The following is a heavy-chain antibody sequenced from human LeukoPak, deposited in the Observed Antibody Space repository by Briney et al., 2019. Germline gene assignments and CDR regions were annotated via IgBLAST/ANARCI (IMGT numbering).Heavy chain of an antibody. V-gene: IGHV4-39*07. D-gene: IGHD3-22*01. J-gene: IGHJ4*02. CDR2: IYSSGST. CDR3: ARGGENYYDSSGYYS. Sequence: SETLPLTCNVSGVSISSSSYYWGWIRQPPGKGLEWIGSIYSSGSTYYNSSLKSRVTMSVDTSKNQFSLKLSSVTAADTAVYYCARGGENYYDSSGYYSWGQGTLVTVSS. CDR1: GVSISSSSYY.